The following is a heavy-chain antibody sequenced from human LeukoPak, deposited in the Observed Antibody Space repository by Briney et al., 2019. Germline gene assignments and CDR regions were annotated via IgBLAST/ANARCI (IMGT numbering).Heavy chain of an antibody. J-gene: IGHJ4*02. CDR1: GFVFGTYA. Sequence: GGSLRLSCAASGFVFGTYAMSWVRQAPGKGLEWVSTISGSGLSTYYADSVKGRFTISRDNSKNTLYLQMNSLRAEDTAVYYCAKQWEGIAAAVDYWGQGTLVTVSS. V-gene: IGHV3-23*01. CDR3: AKQWEGIAAAVDY. CDR2: ISGSGLST. D-gene: IGHD6-13*01.